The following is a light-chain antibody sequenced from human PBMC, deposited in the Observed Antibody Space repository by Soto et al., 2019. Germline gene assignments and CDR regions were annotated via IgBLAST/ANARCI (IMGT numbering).Light chain of an antibody. Sequence: ELMMTQSPATLSVSPGERATLSCRASQSISGNIAWYQQKPGQAPRLLIYAASIRDSGIPARFSGTGFGREFTLSISSLQSEDSAVYYCQQYNSWTLISFGQGTRLEIK. CDR3: QQYNSWTLIS. CDR2: AAS. CDR1: QSISGN. V-gene: IGKV3-15*01. J-gene: IGKJ5*01.